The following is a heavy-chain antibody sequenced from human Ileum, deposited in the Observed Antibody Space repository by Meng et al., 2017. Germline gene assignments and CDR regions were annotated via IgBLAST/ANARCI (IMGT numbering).Heavy chain of an antibody. D-gene: IGHD2-2*01. Sequence: PGSGPGIVKPSQNLSRPMPVAGGSISNYYWCLLRQPAGKGLEWIGRIYGSVSTNYNPSLKTRITMSVDTAKSQFSLKLTSITAADTAVYYCVRDGSSSSGGTLWGRGTLVTVSS. CDR3: VRDGSSSSGGTL. CDR2: IYGSVST. V-gene: IGHV4-4*07. J-gene: IGHJ2*01. CDR1: GGSISNYY.